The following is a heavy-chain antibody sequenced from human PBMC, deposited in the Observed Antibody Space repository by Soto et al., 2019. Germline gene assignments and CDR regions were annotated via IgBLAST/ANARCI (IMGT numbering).Heavy chain of an antibody. CDR3: ARDREYYYDSSGPYNWFDP. CDR2: IIPIFGTA. Sequence: QVQLVQSGAEVKKPGSSVKVSCKASGGTFSSYAISWVRQAPGQGLEWMGGIIPIFGTANYAQKFQGRVTITADESTSTAYMELSSLRSEDTAVYYCARDREYYYDSSGPYNWFDPWGQGTLVTVSS. D-gene: IGHD3-22*01. V-gene: IGHV1-69*01. CDR1: GGTFSSYA. J-gene: IGHJ5*02.